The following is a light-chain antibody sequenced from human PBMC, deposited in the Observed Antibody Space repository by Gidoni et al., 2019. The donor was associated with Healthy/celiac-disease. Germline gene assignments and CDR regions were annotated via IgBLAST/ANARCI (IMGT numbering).Light chain of an antibody. CDR2: RNN. V-gene: IGLV1-47*01. Sequence: QSVLTQPPSASGTPGQGVTISCSGSSSNIGSKYVYWYQQLPGTAPKLLIYRNNQRPSGVPDRFSGSKSGTSASLAISGRRSEDEADYYCAAWDDSLSGWVFGGGTKLTVL. J-gene: IGLJ3*02. CDR1: SSNIGSKY. CDR3: AAWDDSLSGWV.